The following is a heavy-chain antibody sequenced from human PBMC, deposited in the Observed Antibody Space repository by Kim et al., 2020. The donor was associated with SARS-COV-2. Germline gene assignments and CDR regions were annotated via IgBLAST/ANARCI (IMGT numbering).Heavy chain of an antibody. J-gene: IGHJ4*02. CDR3: ARGPQPPPFIVVVVAASEIDY. CDR2: ISYDGSNK. Sequence: GGSLRLSCAASGFTFSSYGMHWVRQAPGKGLEWVAVISYDGSNKYYADSVKGRFTISRDNSKNTLYLQMNSLRAEDTAVYYCARGPQPPPFIVVVVAASEIDYWGQGTLVTVSS. CDR1: GFTFSSYG. D-gene: IGHD2-15*01. V-gene: IGHV3-33*05.